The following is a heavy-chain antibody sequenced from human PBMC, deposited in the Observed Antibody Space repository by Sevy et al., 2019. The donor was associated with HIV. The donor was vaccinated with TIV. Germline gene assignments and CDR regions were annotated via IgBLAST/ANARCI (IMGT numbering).Heavy chain of an antibody. D-gene: IGHD3-10*01. CDR2: INPNNSGT. V-gene: IGHV1-2*02. Sequence: ASVKVSCKASGFTFTGSYVHWVRQAPGQGLEWLGWINPNNSGTGYEQMFQGRVTMTRDTSISTAYMELSGLKSDDTAVSYCARDRANMLRGVGYFDLWGRATLVTVSS. CDR1: GFTFTGSY. J-gene: IGHJ2*01. CDR3: ARDRANMLRGVGYFDL.